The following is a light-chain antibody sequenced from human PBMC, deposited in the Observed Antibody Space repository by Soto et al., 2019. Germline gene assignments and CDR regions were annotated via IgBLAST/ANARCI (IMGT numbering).Light chain of an antibody. Sequence: QSALTQPASVSGSPGQSITISCTGTSSDVGGYNYVSWYQHHPGKAPKLMIYDVSNRPSGVSNRFSGSKSGNTASLTISGLHAEDDDDYYCSSYTSSSTLSTYVFGTGTKLTVL. CDR1: SSDVGGYNY. V-gene: IGLV2-14*03. J-gene: IGLJ1*01. CDR2: DVS. CDR3: SSYTSSSTLSTYV.